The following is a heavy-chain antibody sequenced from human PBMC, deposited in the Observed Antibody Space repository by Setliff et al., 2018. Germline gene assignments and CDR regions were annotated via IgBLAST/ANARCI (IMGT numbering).Heavy chain of an antibody. J-gene: IGHJ4*02. CDR1: GDSLSGYY. CDR2: IMPGRDT. Sequence: ETLSLTCAVYGDSLSGYYWSWIRQSPKKGLEWIGEIMPGRDTLYSPSLESRLTITIDTSKSQFSLKLSSVTAADTAVYYCARHATYYYGSGNLPFDSWGQGTLVTVSS. CDR3: ARHATYYYGSGNLPFDS. D-gene: IGHD3-10*01. V-gene: IGHV4-34*12.